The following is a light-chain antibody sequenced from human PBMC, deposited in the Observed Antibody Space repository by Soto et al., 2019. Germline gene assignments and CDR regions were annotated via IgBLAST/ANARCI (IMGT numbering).Light chain of an antibody. J-gene: IGKJ1*01. Sequence: EIALTQSPGTLSLSPGERATLSCRASQSVTADYLAWYQQKPGQAPRLLIYAASIGATGLPDRFSGSGSGTDFTLTISRLEPEDSAVYYCLQYGIPLWTFGQGTKVEIK. CDR3: LQYGIPLWT. CDR2: AAS. CDR1: QSVTADY. V-gene: IGKV3-20*01.